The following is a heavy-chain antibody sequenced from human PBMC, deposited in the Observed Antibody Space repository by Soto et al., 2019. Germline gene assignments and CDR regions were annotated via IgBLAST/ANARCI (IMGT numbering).Heavy chain of an antibody. CDR1: GFTFSDYY. CDR2: SSNSGTFT. CDR3: ARSGDNYNVLDY. V-gene: IGHV3-11*06. Sequence: GGSLRRSCEGSGFTFSDYYMSWIRQAPGEGLEWISYSSNSGTFTKYADSVKGRFSISRDNTKNLLYLQMTSLRAEDTAVYYCARSGDNYNVLDYWGQGT. D-gene: IGHD3-10*02. J-gene: IGHJ4*02.